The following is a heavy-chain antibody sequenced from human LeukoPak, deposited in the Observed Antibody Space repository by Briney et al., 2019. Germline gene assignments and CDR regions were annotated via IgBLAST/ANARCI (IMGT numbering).Heavy chain of an antibody. CDR2: ISSSSSYI. Sequence: PGGSLRLSCAASGFTFSSYSMNWVRQAPGKGLEWVSSISSSSSYIYYADSVKGRFTISRDNAKNSLYLQMNSLRAEDTAVYYCARDAAGESSGWYADWYFDLWGRGTLVIVSS. V-gene: IGHV3-21*01. D-gene: IGHD6-19*01. CDR3: ARDAAGESSGWYADWYFDL. CDR1: GFTFSSYS. J-gene: IGHJ2*01.